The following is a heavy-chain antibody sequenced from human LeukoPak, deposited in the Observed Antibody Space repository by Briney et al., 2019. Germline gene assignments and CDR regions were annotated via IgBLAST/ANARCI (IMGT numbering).Heavy chain of an antibody. CDR2: IYPGDSDT. Sequence: GESLKISCKGSGYSFTSYWIGWVRQMPGKGLEWMGIIYPGDSDTRYSPSFQGQVTISADKSISTAYLQWSSLKASDTALYYAGRHFNEVRRPFDYWGQGTLVTVSS. V-gene: IGHV5-51*01. CDR3: GRHFNEVRRPFDY. J-gene: IGHJ4*02. CDR1: GYSFTSYW. D-gene: IGHD1-1*01.